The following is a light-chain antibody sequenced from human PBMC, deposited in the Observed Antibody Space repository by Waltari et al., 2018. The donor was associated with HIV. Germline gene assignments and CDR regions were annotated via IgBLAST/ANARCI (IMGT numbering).Light chain of an antibody. CDR3: CSYAGSNTHV. Sequence: QSALTQPASVSGSPGQSITISCTGTSRDVGRYNLVPWYQQPPGKAPKLMIYEVSKRPSGVSNRFSASKSANTAALTISGLQAEDEADYYCCSYAGSNTHVFGTGTKVTVL. CDR1: SRDVGRYNL. V-gene: IGLV2-23*02. J-gene: IGLJ1*01. CDR2: EVS.